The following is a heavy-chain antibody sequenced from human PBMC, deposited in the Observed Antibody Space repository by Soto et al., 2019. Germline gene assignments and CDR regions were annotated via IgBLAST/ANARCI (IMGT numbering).Heavy chain of an antibody. CDR1: GFTFSSYA. CDR3: ARDLSVGFAAAGTLGPSYYYYYGMDV. D-gene: IGHD6-13*01. V-gene: IGHV3-30-3*01. Sequence: GGSLRLSCAASGFTFSSYAMHWVRQAPGKGLEWVAVISYDGSNKYYADSVKGRFTISRDNSKNTLYLQMNSLRAEDTAVYYCARDLSVGFAAAGTLGPSYYYYYGMDVWGHGTTVTVSS. J-gene: IGHJ6*02. CDR2: ISYDGSNK.